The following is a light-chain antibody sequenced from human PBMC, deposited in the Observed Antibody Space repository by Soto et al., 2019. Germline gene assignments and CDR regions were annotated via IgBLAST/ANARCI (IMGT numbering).Light chain of an antibody. CDR1: SSDIGGYNS. J-gene: IGLJ1*01. V-gene: IGLV2-8*01. CDR2: DVT. Sequence: SVLTQSPSASGSPGQSVTISCTGTSSDIGGYNSVSWYQQHPGKAPKVMIYDVTKRPSGVPDRFSGSKSGNTASLTVSALQAEDEADYYCSSFTDGNYSVFGTGTKV. CDR3: SSFTDGNYSV.